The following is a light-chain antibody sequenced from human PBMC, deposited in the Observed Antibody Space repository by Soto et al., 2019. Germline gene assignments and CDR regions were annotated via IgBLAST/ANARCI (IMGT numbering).Light chain of an antibody. CDR2: AAS. CDR1: QNIHNW. CDR3: QQVASFPLT. V-gene: IGKV1D-12*01. Sequence: GDRVTITCRASQNIHNWLAWYQQKPGKAPKLLIYAASSLQSGVPSRFSGSGSGTDFTLSISSLRPEDFATYFCQQVASFPLTFGGGTKVEIE. J-gene: IGKJ4*01.